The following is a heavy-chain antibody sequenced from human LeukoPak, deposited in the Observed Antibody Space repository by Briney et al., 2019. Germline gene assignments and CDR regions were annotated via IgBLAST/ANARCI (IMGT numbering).Heavy chain of an antibody. CDR1: GFTFSSYW. Sequence: GGSLRLSCAASGFTFSSYWMHWVRQAPGKGLVWVSRINSDGSSTSYADSVKGRFTISRDNAKNTLYLQMNSLRAEDTAVYYCATLYGSGSDYEEWGQGTLVTVSS. CDR2: INSDGSST. J-gene: IGHJ4*02. CDR3: ATLYGSGSDYEE. D-gene: IGHD3-10*01. V-gene: IGHV3-74*01.